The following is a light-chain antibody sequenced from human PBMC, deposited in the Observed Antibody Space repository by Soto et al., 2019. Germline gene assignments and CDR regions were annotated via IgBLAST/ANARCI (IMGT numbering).Light chain of an antibody. CDR1: QTIXSE. J-gene: IGKJ1*01. CDR3: LQDQSDTWT. Sequence: AIQVTQYPSSLSASVGDRVTITCRAGQTIXSELVWYQEKPGKAPKLLXDFASTLQRGGPSRLSGSGSVTDFTLTISSLHPQDFANYYFLQDQSDTWTFGQGTKVDIK. CDR2: FAS. V-gene: IGKV1-6*01.